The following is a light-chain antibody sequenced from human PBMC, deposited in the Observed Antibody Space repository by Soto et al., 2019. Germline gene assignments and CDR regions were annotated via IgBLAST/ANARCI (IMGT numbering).Light chain of an antibody. CDR2: DAI. Sequence: EIVLTQSPGTLSLSPGERATLSCRASQSVARNLLAWFQQRPGQPPRLLIYDAIGRATGIPDRFSGSGSATDFNLTINRLEPEDFAVYSCHQYATSPLTFGQGTKMEMK. V-gene: IGKV3-20*01. J-gene: IGKJ2*01. CDR3: HQYATSPLT. CDR1: QSVARNL.